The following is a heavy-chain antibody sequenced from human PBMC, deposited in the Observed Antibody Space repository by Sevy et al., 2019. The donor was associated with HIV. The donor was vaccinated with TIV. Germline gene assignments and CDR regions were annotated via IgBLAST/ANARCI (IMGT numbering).Heavy chain of an antibody. J-gene: IGHJ4*02. CDR3: VRDSSGLS. Sequence: GGSLRLSCAASGFPLRKYSMNWVRQAPGKGMEWVSLISRNSTYLYYSDSMKGRFTIFRDKAENSLFLQMNSLRAEDTAVYYCVRDSSGLSWGQGTLVTVSS. V-gene: IGHV3-21*01. CDR1: GFPLRKYS. D-gene: IGHD6-19*01. CDR2: ISRNSTYL.